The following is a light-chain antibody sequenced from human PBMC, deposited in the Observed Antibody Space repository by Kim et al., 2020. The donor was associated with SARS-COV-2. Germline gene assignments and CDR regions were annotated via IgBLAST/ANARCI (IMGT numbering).Light chain of an antibody. J-gene: IGKJ3*01. CDR2: AAS. CDR3: QHLDSYPLT. Sequence: IQLTQSPSSLSASVGDRVTITCRASQGISSYLAWFQQKPGTAPKLLIYAASTLQSGVPSRFSGSGSGTDFTLTISSLQPEDSATYYCQHLDSYPLTFGPGTKVDIK. V-gene: IGKV1-9*01. CDR1: QGISSY.